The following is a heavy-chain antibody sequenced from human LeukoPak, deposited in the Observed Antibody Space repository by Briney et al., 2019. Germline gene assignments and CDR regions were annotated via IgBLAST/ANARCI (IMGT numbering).Heavy chain of an antibody. Sequence: GASVKVSCKASGGTFSSYAISWVRQAPGQGLEWMGGIIPIFGTANYAQKFQGRVTMTRDMSTSTVYMELSSLRSEDTAVYYCAREPHLNDYSLRNWFDPWGQGTLVTVSS. V-gene: IGHV1-69*05. CDR3: AREPHLNDYSLRNWFDP. CDR2: IIPIFGTA. J-gene: IGHJ5*02. CDR1: GGTFSSYA. D-gene: IGHD4-11*01.